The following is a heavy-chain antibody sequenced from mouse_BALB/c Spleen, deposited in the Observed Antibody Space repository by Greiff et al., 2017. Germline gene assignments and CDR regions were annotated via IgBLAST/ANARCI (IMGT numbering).Heavy chain of an antibody. J-gene: IGHJ4*01. D-gene: IGHD2-14*01. CDR2: ISNGGGST. Sequence: EVKVVESGGGLVQPGGSLKLSCAASGFTFSSYTMSWVRQTPEKRLEWVAYISNGGGSTYYPDTVKGRFTISRDNAKNTLYLQMSSLKSEDTAMYYCARHSYRYDRAMDYWGQGTSVTVSS. V-gene: IGHV5-12-2*01. CDR1: GFTFSSYT. CDR3: ARHSYRYDRAMDY.